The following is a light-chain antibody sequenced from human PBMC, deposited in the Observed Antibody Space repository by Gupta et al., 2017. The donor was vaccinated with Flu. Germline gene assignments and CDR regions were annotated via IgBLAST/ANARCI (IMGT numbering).Light chain of an antibody. Sequence: VGDRVTITCRASQSISCYLKWYQQKPEKAPKLLIYAASSLQSGVPSRCSGSASATDFPLTISMLQAEDVATYCWQQSYSTPPFGQGTRLEIK. CDR3: QQSYSTPP. V-gene: IGKV1-39*01. CDR2: AAS. CDR1: QSISCY. J-gene: IGKJ5*01.